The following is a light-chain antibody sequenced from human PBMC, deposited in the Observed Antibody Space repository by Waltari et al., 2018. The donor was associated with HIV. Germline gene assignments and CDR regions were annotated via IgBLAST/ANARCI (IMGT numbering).Light chain of an antibody. CDR3: AAWDDSLNAHVL. V-gene: IGLV1-44*01. J-gene: IGLJ2*01. CDR2: NNN. CDR1: NSTIGRTT. Sequence: QYVLTPPPSASGTPGQRVTIPCSGSNSTIGRTTATWYQQLPGTAPKLLIYNNNQRPSGVSDRFSGAKSGTSASLAISGLQSEDEADYYCAAWDDSLNAHVLFGGGTKLTVL.